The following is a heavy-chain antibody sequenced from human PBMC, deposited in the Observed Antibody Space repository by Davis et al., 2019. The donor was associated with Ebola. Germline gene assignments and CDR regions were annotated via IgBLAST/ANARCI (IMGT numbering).Heavy chain of an antibody. J-gene: IGHJ4*02. Sequence: MPSETLSLTCTVSGGSISSSSYYWGWIRQPPGRGLEWIGSIYYSGSTYYNPSLKSRVTISVDTSKNQFSLKLSSVTAADTAVYYCARHVLRGSPSDYWGQGTLVTVSS. CDR1: GGSISSSSYY. CDR2: IYYSGST. V-gene: IGHV4-39*01. CDR3: ARHVLRGSPSDY. D-gene: IGHD1-26*01.